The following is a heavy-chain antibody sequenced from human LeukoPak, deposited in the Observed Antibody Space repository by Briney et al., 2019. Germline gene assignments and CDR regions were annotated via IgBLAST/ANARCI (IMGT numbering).Heavy chain of an antibody. Sequence: TSETLSLTCTVSGGSISSYYWSWIRRPAGKGLEWIGRIYTSGSTNYNPSLKSRVTMSVDTSKNQFSLKLSSVTAADTAVYYCARDSSSWEIDYWGQGTLVTVSS. CDR2: IYTSGST. D-gene: IGHD6-13*01. V-gene: IGHV4-4*07. CDR3: ARDSSSWEIDY. CDR1: GGSISSYY. J-gene: IGHJ4*02.